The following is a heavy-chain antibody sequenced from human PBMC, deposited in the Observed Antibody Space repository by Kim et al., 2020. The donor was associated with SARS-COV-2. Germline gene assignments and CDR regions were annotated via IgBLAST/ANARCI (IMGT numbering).Heavy chain of an antibody. CDR3: AGSSWEIQMHRIAVVGYFDY. Sequence: SETLSLTCTVSGGSISSYYWSWIRQPPGKGLEWIGYIYYSGSTNYNPSLKSRVTISVDTSKNQFSLKLSSVTAADTAVYYCAGSSWEIQMHRIAVVGYFDYWGQGTLVTVSS. CDR2: IYYSGST. CDR1: GGSISSYY. V-gene: IGHV4-59*13. J-gene: IGHJ4*02. D-gene: IGHD6-19*01.